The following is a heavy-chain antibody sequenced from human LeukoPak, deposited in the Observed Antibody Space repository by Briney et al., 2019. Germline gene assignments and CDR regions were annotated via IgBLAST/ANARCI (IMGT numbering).Heavy chain of an antibody. D-gene: IGHD2-8*01. J-gene: IGHJ4*02. CDR3: TAEKNGSPHY. CDR1: RGSVSSSTYY. Sequence: SETLSLTCTVSRGSVSSSTYYWSWVRQPSGKGLEWIASIYYTGSTYYSPSLKSRVTISLDMSKNEFFLTMTSVTAADTAVYFCTAEKNGSPHYWGQGTQVTVSS. CDR2: IYYTGST. V-gene: IGHV4-39*07.